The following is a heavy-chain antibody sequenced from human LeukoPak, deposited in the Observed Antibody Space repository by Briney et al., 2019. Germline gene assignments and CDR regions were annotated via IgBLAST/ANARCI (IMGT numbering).Heavy chain of an antibody. Sequence: SETLSLICAVYGGSFSGYYWSWIRQPPGKGLEWIGEINHSGSTNYNPSLKSRVTISVDTSKNQFSLKLSSVTAADTAVYYCASAWFGVLAAWGQGTLVTVSS. CDR1: GGSFSGYY. D-gene: IGHD3-10*01. J-gene: IGHJ5*02. CDR3: ASAWFGVLAA. V-gene: IGHV4-34*01. CDR2: INHSGST.